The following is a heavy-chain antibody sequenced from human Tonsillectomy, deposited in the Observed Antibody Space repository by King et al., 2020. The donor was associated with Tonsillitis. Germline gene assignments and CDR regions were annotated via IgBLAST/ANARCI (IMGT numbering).Heavy chain of an antibody. CDR3: AHGWERPMAFSY. V-gene: IGHV2-5*02. J-gene: IGHJ4*02. CDR2: ISWDGAK. CDR1: GFSLNIAGVG. D-gene: IGHD1-26*01. Sequence: TLKESGPTLVKPTQTLTLTCTFSGFSLNIAGVGVGWIRQPPGKALEWLPFISWDGAKRYSPSLKNRLTITKDTSKSQVVLTMTNMDPMDTGTYFCAHGWERPMAFSYWGQGTLVTVSS.